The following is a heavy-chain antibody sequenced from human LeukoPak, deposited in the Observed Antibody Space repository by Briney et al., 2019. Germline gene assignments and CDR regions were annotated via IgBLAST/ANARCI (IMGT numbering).Heavy chain of an antibody. CDR2: ISDSYSYV. CDR3: YTPGYSSSWPYYYYGMDV. J-gene: IGHJ6*02. V-gene: IGHV3-21*04. CDR1: GFTFSKYY. Sequence: PGGSLRLSCAASGFTFSKYYLNWVRQAPGKGLEWVSSISDSYSYVNYADSVKGRFTISRDNSKNTLYLQMNSLRAEDTAVYYCYTPGYSSSWPYYYYGMDVWGQGTTVTVSS. D-gene: IGHD6-13*01.